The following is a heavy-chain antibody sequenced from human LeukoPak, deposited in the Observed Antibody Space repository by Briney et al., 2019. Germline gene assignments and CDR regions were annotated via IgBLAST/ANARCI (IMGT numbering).Heavy chain of an antibody. D-gene: IGHD1-14*01. CDR1: GGTFSSYA. V-gene: IGHV1-69*05. CDR3: ASLVLRSYYYYMDV. Sequence: SVKVSCKASGGTFSSYAISWVRQAPGQGLEWMGRIIPIFGTANYAQKFQGRVTITTDESTSTAYMELSSLRSEDTAVYYCASLVLRSYYYYMDVRGKGTTVTVSS. J-gene: IGHJ6*03. CDR2: IIPIFGTA.